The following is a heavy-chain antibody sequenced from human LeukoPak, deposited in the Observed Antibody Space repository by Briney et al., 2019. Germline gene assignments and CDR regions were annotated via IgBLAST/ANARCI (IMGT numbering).Heavy chain of an antibody. Sequence: GRSLRLSCTASGFTFGDYAMSWFRQAPGKGLEWVGFIRSKAYGGTTEYAASVKGRFTISRDDSKSIAYLQMNSLKTEDTAVYYCTRADSSGYYPFPPFDYWGQGTPVTVSS. CDR3: TRADSSGYYPFPPFDY. D-gene: IGHD3-22*01. CDR2: IRSKAYGGTT. CDR1: GFTFGDYA. V-gene: IGHV3-49*03. J-gene: IGHJ4*02.